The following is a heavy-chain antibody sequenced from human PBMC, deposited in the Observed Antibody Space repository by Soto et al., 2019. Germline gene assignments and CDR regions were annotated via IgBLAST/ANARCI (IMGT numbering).Heavy chain of an antibody. CDR3: ARGPMITFGGVIVDYYFDY. CDR1: SGSISSSNW. J-gene: IGHJ4*02. D-gene: IGHD3-16*02. CDR2: IYHSGST. Sequence: NPSETLSLTCAVSSGSISSSNWWRWVRQPPGKGLEWIGEIYHSGSTNYNPSLKSRVTISVDKSKNQFSLKLSSVTAADTAVYYCARGPMITFGGVIVDYYFDYWGQGTLVTVSS. V-gene: IGHV4-4*02.